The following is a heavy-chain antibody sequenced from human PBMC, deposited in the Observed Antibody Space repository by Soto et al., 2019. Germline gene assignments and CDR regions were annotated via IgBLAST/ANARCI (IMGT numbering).Heavy chain of an antibody. J-gene: IGHJ4*02. V-gene: IGHV4-59*01. D-gene: IGHD4-17*01. CDR1: GGSISSYY. CDR2: IYYSGST. Sequence: PSETLSLTCTVSGGSISSYYWSWIRQPPGKGLEWIGYIYYSGSTNYNPSLKSRVTISVDTSKNQFSLKLSSVTAADTAVYYCARVKPVRDDYGDYPGGWYFDYWGQGTLVTVSS. CDR3: ARVKPVRDDYGDYPGGWYFDY.